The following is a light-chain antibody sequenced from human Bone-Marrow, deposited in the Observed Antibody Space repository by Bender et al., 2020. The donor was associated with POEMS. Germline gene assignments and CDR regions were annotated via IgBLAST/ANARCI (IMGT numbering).Light chain of an antibody. CDR2: DVT. V-gene: IGLV2-11*01. CDR1: GSDVGGYNY. CDR3: CSYADGSNLV. Sequence: QSALTQPRSVSGSPGQSVTISCTGSGSDVGGYNYVSWYHQPPGTAPKLIIYDVTERPSGVPHRFSGSKSGNAASLTISGLQTEDEAVYYCCSYADGSNLVFGGGTKVTVL. J-gene: IGLJ2*01.